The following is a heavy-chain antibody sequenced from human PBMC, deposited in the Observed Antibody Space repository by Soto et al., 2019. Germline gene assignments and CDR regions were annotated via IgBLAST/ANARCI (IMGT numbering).Heavy chain of an antibody. CDR3: ARAVGCYDLSNWFDP. Sequence: PSETLSLTCAVYGGSFSGYYWSWIRQPPGKGLEWIGEINHSGSTNYNPSLKSRVTISVDTSKNQFSLKLSSVTAADTAVYYCARAVGCYDLSNWFDPWGQGTLVTVSS. J-gene: IGHJ5*02. V-gene: IGHV4-34*01. CDR1: GGSFSGYY. D-gene: IGHD5-12*01. CDR2: INHSGST.